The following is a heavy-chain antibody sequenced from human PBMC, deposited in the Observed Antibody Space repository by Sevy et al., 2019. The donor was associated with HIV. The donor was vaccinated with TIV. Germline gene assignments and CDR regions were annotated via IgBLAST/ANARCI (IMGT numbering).Heavy chain of an antibody. Sequence: GGSLRLSCAASGFRFSDYSMHWVRQAPGKGLEWVAVISYDGRNNKYNVDSVKGRFTISRDNSKNTLFHQMNSLRAEDSAIYYCARDRGEILHSAFDYWGQGTLVTVSS. CDR2: ISYDGRNNK. CDR1: GFRFSDYS. V-gene: IGHV3-30*14. J-gene: IGHJ4*02. D-gene: IGHD3-16*01. CDR3: ARDRGEILHSAFDY.